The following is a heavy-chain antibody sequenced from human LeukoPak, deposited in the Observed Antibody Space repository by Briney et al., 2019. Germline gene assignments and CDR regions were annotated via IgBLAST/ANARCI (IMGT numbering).Heavy chain of an antibody. D-gene: IGHD3-10*01. CDR2: ISGSGGST. J-gene: IGHJ4*02. Sequence: GGSLRLSCAASGFTFSTYSMNWVRQAPGKGLEWVSAISGSGGSTYYADSVKGRFTISRDNSKNTLYLQMNSLRAEDTAVYYCAKDRLWFGELLGVFDYWGQGTLVTVSS. V-gene: IGHV3-23*01. CDR1: GFTFSTYS. CDR3: AKDRLWFGELLGVFDY.